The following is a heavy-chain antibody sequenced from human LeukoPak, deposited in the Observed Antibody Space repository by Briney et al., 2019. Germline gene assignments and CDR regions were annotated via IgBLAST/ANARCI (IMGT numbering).Heavy chain of an antibody. CDR3: AILTTAKTGFDY. Sequence: PGGSLRLSCAASGFTFSDHYMDWVRQAPGKGLEWVGRTRNKANSYTTEYAASVKGRFTISRDDSKNSLYLRMNSLKTEDTAVYYCAILTTAKTGFDYWGQGTLVTVSS. V-gene: IGHV3-72*01. J-gene: IGHJ4*02. CDR2: TRNKANSYTT. D-gene: IGHD4/OR15-4a*01. CDR1: GFTFSDHY.